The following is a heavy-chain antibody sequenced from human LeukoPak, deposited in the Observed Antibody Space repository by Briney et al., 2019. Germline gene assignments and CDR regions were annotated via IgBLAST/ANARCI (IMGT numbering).Heavy chain of an antibody. CDR1: GFSLSISGMC. CDR2: IDWDDDK. Sequence: SGPALVKPTQTLTLTCTFPGFSLSISGMCVSWIRQPPGKALEWLARIDWDDDKYYSTSLKTRLTISKDTSKNQVFLTMTNMDPVDTATYYCARIGRLSGYYFDYWGQGTLVTVSS. D-gene: IGHD3-16*02. J-gene: IGHJ4*02. V-gene: IGHV2-70*11. CDR3: ARIGRLSGYYFDY.